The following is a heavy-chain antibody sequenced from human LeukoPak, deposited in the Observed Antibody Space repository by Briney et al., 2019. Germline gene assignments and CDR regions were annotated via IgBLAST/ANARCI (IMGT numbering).Heavy chain of an antibody. CDR1: GFTFSSYA. V-gene: IGHV3-64*01. D-gene: IGHD2-21*01. Sequence: GGSLRLSCAASGFTFSSYAMHWVRQAPGKGLEYVSAISSNGASTYYANSVKGRFTISRDNSKNTRYLQMGSLRAEGMAVYYCERGAKGDLYDYWGQGTLVTVSS. CDR3: ERGAKGDLYDY. J-gene: IGHJ4*02. CDR2: ISSNGAST.